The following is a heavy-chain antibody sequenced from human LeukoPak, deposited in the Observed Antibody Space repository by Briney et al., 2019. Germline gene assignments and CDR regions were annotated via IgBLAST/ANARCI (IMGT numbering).Heavy chain of an antibody. V-gene: IGHV4-59*01. CDR2: IYYSGST. J-gene: IGHJ4*02. CDR1: GGSISSYY. Sequence: SETLSLTCTVSGGSISSYYWSWIRQPPGKGLEWTGYIYYSGSTNYNPSLKSRVTISVDTSKNQFSLKLSSVTAADTAVYYCARGRITISQWGQGTLVTVSS. D-gene: IGHD3-9*01. CDR3: ARGRITISQ.